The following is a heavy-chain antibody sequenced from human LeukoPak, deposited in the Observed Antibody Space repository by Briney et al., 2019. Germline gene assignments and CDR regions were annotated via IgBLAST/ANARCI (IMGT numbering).Heavy chain of an antibody. CDR1: GGSIRSSNW. D-gene: IGHD6-13*01. CDR2: IYHSGST. J-gene: IGHJ5*02. Sequence: PSGTLSLTCAVSGGSIRSSNWWSWVRQPPGKGQEWIGEIYHSGSTNYNPSLKSRVTISVDKSKNQFSLKLSSVTAADTAVYYCARDAHLAAAGTWWFDPWGQGTLVTVSS. V-gene: IGHV4-4*02. CDR3: ARDAHLAAAGTWWFDP.